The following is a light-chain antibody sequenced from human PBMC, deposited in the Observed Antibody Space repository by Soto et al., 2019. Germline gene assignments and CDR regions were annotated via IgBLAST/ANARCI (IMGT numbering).Light chain of an antibody. J-gene: IGKJ1*01. Sequence: FVLTQSPATLSLSPGDTSTLSCGASQSVSSSLAWYQQKPGQAPRLLIYDASSRATGSPARFSGSGSGTDFTLTISRLEPEDFAVYYCQQYSSLWTFGQGTKV. CDR3: QQYSSLWT. V-gene: IGKV3-11*01. CDR1: QSVSSS. CDR2: DAS.